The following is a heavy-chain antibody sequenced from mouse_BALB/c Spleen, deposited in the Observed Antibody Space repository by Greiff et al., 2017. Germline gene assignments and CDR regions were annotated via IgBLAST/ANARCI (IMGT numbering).Heavy chain of an antibody. Sequence: VQLVESGAELARPGASVKLSCKASGYTFTSYWMQWVKQRPGQGLEWIGAIYPGDGDTRYTQKFKGKATLTADKSSSTAYMQLSSLASEDSAVYYCARSVRYGYAMDYWGQGTSVTVSS. CDR2: IYPGDGDT. CDR1: GYTFTSYW. D-gene: IGHD2-14*01. V-gene: IGHV1-87*01. J-gene: IGHJ4*01. CDR3: ARSVRYGYAMDY.